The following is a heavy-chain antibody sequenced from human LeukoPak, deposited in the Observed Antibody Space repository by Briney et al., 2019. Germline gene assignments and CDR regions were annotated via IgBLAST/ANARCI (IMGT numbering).Heavy chain of an antibody. CDR3: VRGCSATSCQPFDY. CDR2: VNSDGSST. D-gene: IGHD2-2*01. V-gene: IGHV3-74*01. Sequence: GGSLRLSCAASGFTFSSYAMSWVRQAPGKGLEWVSRVNSDGSSTGYADFVKGRFTISRDNAKNTLYVQMNSLTTEDTAVYYCVRGCSATSCQPFDYWGQGILVTVSS. J-gene: IGHJ4*02. CDR1: GFTFSSYA.